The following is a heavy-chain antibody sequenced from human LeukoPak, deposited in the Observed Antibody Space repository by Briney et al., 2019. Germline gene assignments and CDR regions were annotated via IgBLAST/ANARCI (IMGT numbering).Heavy chain of an antibody. Sequence: SETLSLTCAVYGGSFSGYYWSWIRQPPEKGREWIGEINHSGSTNYNPSLKSRVTISVDTSKNQFSLKLSSVTAADTAVYYCARRGRQPKYYYYYYGMDVWGQGTTVTVSS. CDR2: INHSGST. D-gene: IGHD3-10*01. V-gene: IGHV4-34*01. J-gene: IGHJ6*02. CDR1: GGSFSGYY. CDR3: ARRGRQPKYYYYYYGMDV.